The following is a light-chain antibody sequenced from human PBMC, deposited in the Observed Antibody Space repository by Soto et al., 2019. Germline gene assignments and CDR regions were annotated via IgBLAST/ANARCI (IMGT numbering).Light chain of an antibody. V-gene: IGLV1-40*01. CDR2: AFN. CDR1: SSNFGTTYD. J-gene: IGLJ1*01. CDR3: AAWDDNLNAYV. Sequence: QSVLTQPPSVSGAPGQRVTISCTGSSSNFGTTYDIHWYQQLPGTAPKLLIYAFNTRPSGVPDRFSGSKSGTSASLAITGLQAEDEADYYCAAWDDNLNAYVFGSGTKLTVL.